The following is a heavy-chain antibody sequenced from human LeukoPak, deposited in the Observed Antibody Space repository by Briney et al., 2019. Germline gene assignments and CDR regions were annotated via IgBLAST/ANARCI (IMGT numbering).Heavy chain of an antibody. V-gene: IGHV3-48*01. CDR1: GFTFSTYS. Sequence: GGSLRLSCAASGFTFSTYSMNWVRQAPGKGLEWLSYISRDSSAIYYADSVKGRFTISRDNAKNSPYLQMYSLRAEDTAVYYCARDLTYYGSMDVWGQGTTVTVSS. D-gene: IGHD3-10*01. J-gene: IGHJ6*02. CDR2: ISRDSSAI. CDR3: ARDLTYYGSMDV.